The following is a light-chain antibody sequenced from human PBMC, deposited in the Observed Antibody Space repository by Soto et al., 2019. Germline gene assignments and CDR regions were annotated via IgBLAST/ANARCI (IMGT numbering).Light chain of an antibody. CDR2: AAS. J-gene: IGKJ4*01. Sequence: EIVLTQSPATLSLSPWARATLSCRASQSVSSYLAWYQQKPGQAPRLLIYAASNRAAGIPARFSGSGSGTAFSPTVSSLAREYFAVYDGQRRSNWLAVGGGTKV. CDR3: QRRSNWLA. V-gene: IGKV3-11*01. CDR1: QSVSSY.